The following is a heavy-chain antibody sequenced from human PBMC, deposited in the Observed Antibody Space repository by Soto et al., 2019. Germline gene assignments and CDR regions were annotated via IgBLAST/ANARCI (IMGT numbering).Heavy chain of an antibody. CDR3: PPAGLHKARERLFDL. Sequence: SETLSLTCTVSGGSISSGGYYWSWIRQHPGKGLEWIGYIYYSGSTYYNPSLKSRVTISVDTSKNQFSLKLSSVTAADTAVYYSPPAGLHKARERLFDLWGQGTMVTVSS. CDR2: IYYSGST. D-gene: IGHD5-12*01. CDR1: GGSISSGGYY. V-gene: IGHV4-31*03. J-gene: IGHJ3*01.